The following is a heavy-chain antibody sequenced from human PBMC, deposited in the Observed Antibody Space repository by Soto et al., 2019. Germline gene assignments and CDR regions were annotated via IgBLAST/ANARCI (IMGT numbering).Heavy chain of an antibody. V-gene: IGHV3-30*18. D-gene: IGHD6-13*01. CDR3: AKDQRHYSSSWYIEY. Sequence: GGSLRLSCAASGFTFSSYSMNWVRQAPGKGLEWVAFISYDGAHKYYADSAKGRFTISRDNSKNTLYLQMNSLRVEDTAVYYCAKDQRHYSSSWYIEYWGPGTLVTVSS. CDR2: ISYDGAHK. J-gene: IGHJ4*02. CDR1: GFTFSSYS.